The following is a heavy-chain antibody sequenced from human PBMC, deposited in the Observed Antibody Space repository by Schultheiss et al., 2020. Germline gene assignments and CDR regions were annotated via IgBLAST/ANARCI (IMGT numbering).Heavy chain of an antibody. D-gene: IGHD4-17*01. Sequence: GESLKISCAASGFTFSSYAMHWVRQAPGKGLEWVAVISYDGSNKYYADSVKGRFTISRDNSKNTLYLQMNSLRAEDTAVYYCARDLACGDYGDYPRLCPMDVWGQGTTVTVSS. J-gene: IGHJ6*02. CDR3: ARDLACGDYGDYPRLCPMDV. CDR1: GFTFSSYA. CDR2: ISYDGSNK. V-gene: IGHV3-30-3*01.